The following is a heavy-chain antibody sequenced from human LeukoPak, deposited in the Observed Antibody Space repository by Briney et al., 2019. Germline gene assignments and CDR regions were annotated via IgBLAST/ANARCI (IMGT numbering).Heavy chain of an antibody. Sequence: PSETLSLTCTVSGGSISSYYWSWIRQPPGKGLEWIGYIYYSGSTNYNPSLKSRVTISVDTSKNQFSLKLSSVTAADTAVYYCAREASGYCSGGSCYSGWFDPWGQGTLVTVSS. CDR2: IYYSGST. D-gene: IGHD2-15*01. J-gene: IGHJ5*02. CDR1: GGSISSYY. CDR3: AREASGYCSGGSCYSGWFDP. V-gene: IGHV4-59*01.